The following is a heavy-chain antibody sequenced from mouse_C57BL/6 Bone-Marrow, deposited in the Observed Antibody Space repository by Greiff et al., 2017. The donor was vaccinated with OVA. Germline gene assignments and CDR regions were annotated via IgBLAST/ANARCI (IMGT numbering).Heavy chain of an antibody. CDR2: ISSGGSYT. Sequence: EVKLEESGGDLVKPGGSLKLSCAASGFTFSSYGMSWVRQTPDKRLEWVATISSGGSYTYYPDSVKGRFTISRDNAKNTLYLQMSSLKSEDTAMYDCARNYGSSPYYAMDYWGQGTSVTVSS. J-gene: IGHJ4*01. CDR1: GFTFSSYG. CDR3: ARNYGSSPYYAMDY. V-gene: IGHV5-6*01. D-gene: IGHD1-1*01.